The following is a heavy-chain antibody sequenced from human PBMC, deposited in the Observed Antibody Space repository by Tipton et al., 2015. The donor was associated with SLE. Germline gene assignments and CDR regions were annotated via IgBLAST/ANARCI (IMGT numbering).Heavy chain of an antibody. J-gene: IGHJ2*01. Sequence: VQLVQSGAEVKKPGESLMISCKGSGYTFTSYWIGWVRQMPGKGLEWMGIIYPGDSDTRYSPSFQGQVTISADKSISTAYLQWSSLKASDTAMYYCAREYSSSWYKGYFDLWGRGTLVTVSS. D-gene: IGHD6-13*01. CDR1: GYTFTSYW. V-gene: IGHV5-51*01. CDR2: IYPGDSDT. CDR3: AREYSSSWYKGYFDL.